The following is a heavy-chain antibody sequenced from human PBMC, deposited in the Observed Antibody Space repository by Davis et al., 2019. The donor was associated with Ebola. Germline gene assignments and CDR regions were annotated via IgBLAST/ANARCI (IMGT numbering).Heavy chain of an antibody. Sequence: MPSETLSLTCTVSGGSISSSSYYWGWIRQPPGKGLEWIGYIYYSGSTYYNPSLKSRVTISVDTSKNQFSLKLSSVTAADTAVYYCARDQGSYYYYGMDVWGQGTTVTVSS. CDR3: ARDQGSYYYYGMDV. CDR2: IYYSGST. CDR1: GGSISSSSYY. V-gene: IGHV4-30-4*08. J-gene: IGHJ6*02.